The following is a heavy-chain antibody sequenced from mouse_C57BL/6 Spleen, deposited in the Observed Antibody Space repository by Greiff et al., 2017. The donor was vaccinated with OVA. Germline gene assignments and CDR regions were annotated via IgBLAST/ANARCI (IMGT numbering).Heavy chain of an antibody. D-gene: IGHD1-1*01. V-gene: IGHV1-39*01. Sequence: VQLQQSGPELVKPGASVKISCKASGYSFTDYNMNWVKQSNGKSLEWIGVINPNYGTTSYNQKFQGKATLTVDQSSSTAYMQLNSLTSEDSAVYYCARYYGSSYDWYFDVWGTGTTVTVSS. J-gene: IGHJ1*03. CDR2: INPNYGTT. CDR1: GYSFTDYN. CDR3: ARYYGSSYDWYFDV.